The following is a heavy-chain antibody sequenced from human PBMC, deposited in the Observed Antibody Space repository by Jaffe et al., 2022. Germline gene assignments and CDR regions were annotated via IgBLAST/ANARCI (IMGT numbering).Heavy chain of an antibody. CDR1: GYSISSGYY. CDR3: ARGYGSGSYWFN. J-gene: IGHJ4*02. CDR2: IYHSGST. Sequence: QVQLQESGPGLVKPSETLSLTCAVSGYSISSGYYWGWIRQPPGKGLEWIGSIYHSGSTYYNPSLKSRVTISVDTSKNQFSLKLSSVTAADTAVYYCARGYGSGSYWFNWGQGTLVTVSS. D-gene: IGHD3-10*01. V-gene: IGHV4-38-2*01.